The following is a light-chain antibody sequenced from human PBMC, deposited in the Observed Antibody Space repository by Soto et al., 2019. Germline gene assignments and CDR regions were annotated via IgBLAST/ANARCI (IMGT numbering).Light chain of an antibody. Sequence: DIQMTQSLSTMSSSVGYRFTRTCRASQSLGRELAWDQQTPGKAPKLLIYDASSLKSGVPSRFSGSGSGTEFTLTISSLQPDDFATYYCPPYNSYSPLGHGPQVDLK. CDR2: DAS. J-gene: IGKJ1*01. V-gene: IGKV1-5*01. CDR3: PPYNSYSP. CDR1: QSLGRE.